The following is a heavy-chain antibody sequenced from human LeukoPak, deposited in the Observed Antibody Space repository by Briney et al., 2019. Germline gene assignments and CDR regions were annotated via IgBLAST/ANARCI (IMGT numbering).Heavy chain of an antibody. J-gene: IGHJ4*02. Sequence: GGPLRLSCAASGFTFSSYGMHWVRQAPGKGLEWVAVIWYDGSNKYYADSVKGRFTISRDNSKNTLYLQMNSLRAEDTAVYYCARDHNYYDSSGPFDYWGQGTLVTVSS. CDR3: ARDHNYYDSSGPFDY. CDR1: GFTFSSYG. V-gene: IGHV3-33*01. CDR2: IWYDGSNK. D-gene: IGHD3-22*01.